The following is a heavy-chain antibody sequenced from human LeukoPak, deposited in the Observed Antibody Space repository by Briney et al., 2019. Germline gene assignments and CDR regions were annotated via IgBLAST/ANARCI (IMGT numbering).Heavy chain of an antibody. CDR1: GYTFTSYA. V-gene: IGHV1-2*02. J-gene: IGHJ3*02. CDR3: ARDPYCSGGSCYSGAFDI. Sequence: ASVKVSCKASGYTFTSYAMNWVRQAPGQGLEWMGWINPNSGGTNYAQKFQGRVTMTRDTSISTAYMELSRLRSDDTAVYYCARDPYCSGGSCYSGAFDIWGQGTMVTVSS. D-gene: IGHD2-15*01. CDR2: INPNSGGT.